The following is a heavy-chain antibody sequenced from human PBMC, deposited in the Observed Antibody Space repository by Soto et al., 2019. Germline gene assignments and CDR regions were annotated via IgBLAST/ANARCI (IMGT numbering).Heavy chain of an antibody. CDR1: GYTLTELS. J-gene: IGHJ1*01. Sequence: ASVKVSCKVSGYTLTELSMHWVRQAPGKGLEWMGGFDPEDGETIYAQKFQGRVTMTEDTSTDTAYMELSSLRSEDTAVYYCATVNSARPPSDYYDSSGYYVEYFPHWGQGTLVTVSS. CDR2: FDPEDGET. CDR3: ATVNSARPPSDYYDSSGYYVEYFPH. D-gene: IGHD3-22*01. V-gene: IGHV1-24*01.